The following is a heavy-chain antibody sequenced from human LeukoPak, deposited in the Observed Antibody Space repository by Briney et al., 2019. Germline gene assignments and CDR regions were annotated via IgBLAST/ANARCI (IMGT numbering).Heavy chain of an antibody. CDR1: GGSISSGGYY. V-gene: IGHV4-31*03. Sequence: KPSETLSLTCTVSGGSISSGGYYWSWNRQHPGKGLEWIGYIYYSGSTYYNPSLKSRVTISVDTSKNQFSLKLSSVTAADTAVYYCARAVDTAMVIGYWGQGTLVTVSS. CDR3: ARAVDTAMVIGY. CDR2: IYYSGST. J-gene: IGHJ4*02. D-gene: IGHD5-18*01.